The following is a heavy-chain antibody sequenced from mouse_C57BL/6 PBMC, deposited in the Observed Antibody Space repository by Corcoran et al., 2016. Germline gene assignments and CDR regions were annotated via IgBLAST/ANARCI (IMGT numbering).Heavy chain of an antibody. CDR3: ANDETGAMDY. Sequence: EVQLQQSGPELVKPGASVKISCKASGYTFTDYYMNWVKQSHGKSLEWIGDINPNNGGTSYNQKFKSKATLTVDKSSSTAYMELRSLTSEDSAVYYCANDETGAMDYWGQGTSVTVSS. CDR2: INPNNGGT. D-gene: IGHD3-2*01. CDR1: GYTFTDYY. V-gene: IGHV1-26*01. J-gene: IGHJ4*01.